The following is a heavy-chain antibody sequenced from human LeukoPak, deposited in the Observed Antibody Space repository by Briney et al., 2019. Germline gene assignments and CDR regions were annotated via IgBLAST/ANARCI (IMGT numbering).Heavy chain of an antibody. CDR1: GGSISSGGYY. CDR2: IYYSGST. D-gene: IGHD4-17*01. V-gene: IGHV4-61*08. CDR3: ARGFYGDTQFDY. J-gene: IGHJ4*02. Sequence: SETLSLTCTVSGGSISSGGYYWSWIRQPPGKGLEWIGYIYYSGSTNYNPSLKSRVTISVDTSKNQFSLKLSSVTAADTAIYYCARGFYGDTQFDYWGQGTLVTVSS.